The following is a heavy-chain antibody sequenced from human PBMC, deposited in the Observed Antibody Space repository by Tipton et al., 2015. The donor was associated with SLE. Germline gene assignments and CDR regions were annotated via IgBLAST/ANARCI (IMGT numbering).Heavy chain of an antibody. CDR2: IYTSGST. J-gene: IGHJ3*02. CDR3: ARDGSGSSDAFDI. Sequence: TLSLTCTVSGGSISSYYWSWIRQPAGKGLEWIGRIYTSGSTNYNPSLKSRVTMSIDTSKNQFSLKLSSVTAADTAVYYCARDGSGSSDAFDIWGQGTMVTVSS. CDR1: GGSISSYY. V-gene: IGHV4-4*07. D-gene: IGHD3-10*01.